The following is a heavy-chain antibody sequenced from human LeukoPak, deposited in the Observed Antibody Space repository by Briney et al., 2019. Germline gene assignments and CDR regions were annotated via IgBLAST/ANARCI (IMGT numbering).Heavy chain of an antibody. V-gene: IGHV1-46*01. Sequence: ASVKVSCKASGYTFTSYYMRWVRQAPGQGLEWMGIINPSGGSTSYAQKFQGRVTMTRDTSISTAYMELSRLRSDDTAVYYCARGLQVPTGTDYWGQGTLVTVSS. CDR2: INPSGGST. CDR3: ARGLQVPTGTDY. J-gene: IGHJ4*02. CDR1: GYTFTSYY.